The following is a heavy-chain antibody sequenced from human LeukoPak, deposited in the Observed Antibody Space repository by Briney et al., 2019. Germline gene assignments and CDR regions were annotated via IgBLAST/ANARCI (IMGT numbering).Heavy chain of an antibody. D-gene: IGHD3-22*01. J-gene: IGHJ6*02. CDR3: ARVQNPYYYDSSGSRYYYYGMDV. CDR1: GGTFSSYA. Sequence: AAVKVSCKASGGTFSSYAISWVRQAPGQGLEWMGRIIPILGIANYAQKFQGRVTITADKSTSTAYMELSSLRSEDTAVYYCARVQNPYYYDSSGSRYYYYGMDVWGQGTAVTVSS. CDR2: IIPILGIA. V-gene: IGHV1-69*04.